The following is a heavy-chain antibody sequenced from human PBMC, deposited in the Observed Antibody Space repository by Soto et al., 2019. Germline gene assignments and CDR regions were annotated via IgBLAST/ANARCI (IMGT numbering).Heavy chain of an antibody. Sequence: ASVKVSCKASGGTFSSYAISWVRQAPGQGLEWMGGIIPIFGTANYAQKFQGRVTITADESTSTAYMELSSLGSEDPAVYYWASKGYCIRTSGYGSFSGSAPWGKGPLVPVSS. CDR3: ASKGYCIRTSGYGSFSGSAP. J-gene: IGHJ5*02. CDR1: GGTFSSYA. CDR2: IIPIFGTA. D-gene: IGHD2-2*01. V-gene: IGHV1-69*13.